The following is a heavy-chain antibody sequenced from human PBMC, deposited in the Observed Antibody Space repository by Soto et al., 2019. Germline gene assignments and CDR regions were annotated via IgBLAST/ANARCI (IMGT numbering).Heavy chain of an antibody. CDR2: LSGGGDST. J-gene: IGHJ4*02. D-gene: IGHD1-26*01. Sequence: EVQLLESGGGLVQPGGSLRLSCAASGFTFSSYAMAWVRQAPGKGLEWVSALSGGGDSTYYADSVKGRFTISRDNSKNTLYLQMNSLRAEDTAVSYCARSYYGVDNWGQGTLVTVSS. V-gene: IGHV3-23*01. CDR3: ARSYYGVDN. CDR1: GFTFSSYA.